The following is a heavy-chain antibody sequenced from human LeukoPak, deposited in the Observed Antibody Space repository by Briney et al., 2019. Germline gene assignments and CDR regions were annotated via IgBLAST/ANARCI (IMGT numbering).Heavy chain of an antibody. V-gene: IGHV3-7*01. D-gene: IGHD1-26*01. J-gene: IGHJ4*02. CDR1: GFTFTSYW. CDR2: IKQDGSEK. Sequence: GGSLRLSCAASGFTFTSYWMSWVRQAPGKGLEWVANIKQDGSEKYYVDSVKGRFTISRDNAKNSQYLQMNSQRAEDTAVYYCAIDSWELRGYWGQGTLVTVSS. CDR3: AIDSWELRGY.